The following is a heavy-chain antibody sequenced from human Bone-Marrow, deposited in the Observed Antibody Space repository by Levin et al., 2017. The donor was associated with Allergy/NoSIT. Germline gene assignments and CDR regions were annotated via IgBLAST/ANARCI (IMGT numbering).Heavy chain of an antibody. CDR1: GGSISSTNW. Sequence: ASETLSLTCAVSGGSISSTNWWSWVRQPPGKGLEWIGEIYHSGSTNYNPSLKSRVTISVDKSKNQFSLKLSSVTAADTAVYYCARKNYYRPHGFDPWGQGNLVTVSS. J-gene: IGHJ5*02. CDR2: IYHSGST. D-gene: IGHD1-26*01. V-gene: IGHV4-4*02. CDR3: ARKNYYRPHGFDP.